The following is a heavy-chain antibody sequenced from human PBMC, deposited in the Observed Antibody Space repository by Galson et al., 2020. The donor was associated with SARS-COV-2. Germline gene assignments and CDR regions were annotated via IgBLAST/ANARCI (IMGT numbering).Heavy chain of an antibody. V-gene: IGHV3-49*03. CDR2: IRSKAYGGTT. Sequence: GESLKISCTASGFTFGDYAMSWFRQAPGKGLEWVGFIRSKAYGGTTEYAASVKGRFTISRDDSKSIAYLQMNSLKTEDTAVYYCTRYCSGGSCYSTPVYYYYYMDVWGKGTTVTVSS. J-gene: IGHJ6*03. CDR3: TRYCSGGSCYSTPVYYYYYMDV. CDR1: GFTFGDYA. D-gene: IGHD2-15*01.